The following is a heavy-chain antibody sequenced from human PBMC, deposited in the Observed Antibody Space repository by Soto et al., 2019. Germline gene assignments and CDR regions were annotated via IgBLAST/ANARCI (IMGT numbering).Heavy chain of an antibody. Sequence: EVQLVETGGGLIQPGGSLRLSCAASGFTVSSNYMSWVRQAPGKGLEWVSVIYSGGSTYYADSVKGRFTISRDNSKNTLYLQMNSLRAEDTALYYCARVGTYYYDSDDYWGQGTLVTVSS. J-gene: IGHJ4*02. CDR3: ARVGTYYYDSDDY. V-gene: IGHV3-53*02. D-gene: IGHD3-22*01. CDR1: GFTVSSNY. CDR2: IYSGGST.